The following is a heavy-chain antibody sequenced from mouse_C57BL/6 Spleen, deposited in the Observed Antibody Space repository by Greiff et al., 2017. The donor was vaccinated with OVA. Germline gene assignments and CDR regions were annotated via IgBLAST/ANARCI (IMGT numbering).Heavy chain of an antibody. Sequence: EVKVVESGGDLVKPGGSLKLSCAASGFTFSSYGMPWVRQTPDKRLEWVATISSGGSYTYYPDSVKGRFTISRDNAKNTLYLQMSSLKSEDTAMDYCARQGDDYYNFDYWGQGTTLTVSS. CDR3: ARQGDDYYNFDY. CDR2: ISSGGSYT. V-gene: IGHV5-6*01. CDR1: GFTFSSYG. D-gene: IGHD2-3*01. J-gene: IGHJ2*01.